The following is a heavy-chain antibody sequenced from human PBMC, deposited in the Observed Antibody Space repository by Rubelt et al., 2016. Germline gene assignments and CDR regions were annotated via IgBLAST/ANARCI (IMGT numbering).Heavy chain of an antibody. J-gene: IGHJ6*02. CDR1: GYSIRSGYY. CDR3: ARHESSSSSGPTYGMDV. D-gene: IGHD6-6*01. Sequence: QVQLQASGPGLVKPSETLSLTCNVSGYSIRSGYYWGWIRQPPGKGLEWIGSIYHSGRTYYNPSLKSRLTMSVDTSKNQFSRKLTFVTAAGTAVDYCARHESSSSSGPTYGMDVWGQGTTVTVSS. V-gene: IGHV4-38-2*02. CDR2: IYHSGRT.